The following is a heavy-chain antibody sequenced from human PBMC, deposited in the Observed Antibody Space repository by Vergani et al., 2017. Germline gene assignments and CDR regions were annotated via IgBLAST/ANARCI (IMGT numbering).Heavy chain of an antibody. J-gene: IGHJ5*02. V-gene: IGHV1-2*02. Sequence: QVQLVQSGAEVKKPGAAVKVSCKASGYYFTDNYLHWVRQAPGQGLEWMGRITPQNGGTQYAEKFKGRVTMTRDTSITTAYMELTSLTSDDTAVYYCVRGGTVDWLSTWGQGTLVTVSS. CDR1: GYYFTDNY. CDR3: VRGGTVDWLST. CDR2: ITPQNGGT. D-gene: IGHD3-9*01.